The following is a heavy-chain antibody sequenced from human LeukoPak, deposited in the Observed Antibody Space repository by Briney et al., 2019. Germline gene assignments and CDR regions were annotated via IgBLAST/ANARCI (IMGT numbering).Heavy chain of an antibody. D-gene: IGHD6-19*01. V-gene: IGHV3-21*01. CDR2: ISSSSSYI. J-gene: IGHJ4*02. CDR3: ARARRPYSSGWYDY. CDR1: GFTFSSYS. Sequence: GGSLRLSCAASGFTFSSYSMNWVRQAPGEGLEWVSSISSSSSYIYYADSVKGRFTISRDNAKNSLYLQMNSLRAEDTAVYYCARARRPYSSGWYDYWGQGTLVTVSS.